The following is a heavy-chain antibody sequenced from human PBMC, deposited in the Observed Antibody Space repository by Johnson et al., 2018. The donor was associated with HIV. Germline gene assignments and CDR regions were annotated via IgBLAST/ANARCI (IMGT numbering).Heavy chain of an antibody. D-gene: IGHD4-17*01. J-gene: IGHJ3*02. CDR2: FYSGGFT. V-gene: IGHV3-66*01. Sequence: VQLVESGGGLVQPGGSLRLSCAASGFTVSSNYMSWVRQAPGKGLEWVSVFYSGGFTYYADSVKGRFTISRDNSKKTLYLQMNSLRAEDTAVYYCARERAVTTKGYDEDAFDIWGQGTMVTVSS. CDR1: GFTVSSNY. CDR3: ARERAVTTKGYDEDAFDI.